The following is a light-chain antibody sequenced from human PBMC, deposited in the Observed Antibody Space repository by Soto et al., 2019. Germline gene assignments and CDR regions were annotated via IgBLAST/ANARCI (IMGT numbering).Light chain of an antibody. Sequence: DIQMTQSPSSLSASVGDRVTITCRGSQGISSWLAWYQQKPGKAPRLLIYKASSLASGVPSRFSGSGSGTEFTLTISSLQPDDFAPSYCQQYKTFGQGTKVDI. CDR2: KAS. J-gene: IGKJ1*01. V-gene: IGKV1-5*03. CDR1: QGISSW. CDR3: QQYKT.